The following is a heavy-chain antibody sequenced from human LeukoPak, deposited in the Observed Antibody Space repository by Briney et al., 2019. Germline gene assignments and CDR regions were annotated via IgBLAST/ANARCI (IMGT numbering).Heavy chain of an antibody. D-gene: IGHD6-19*01. CDR3: AKDLLGSSAPRYYYYYGMDV. Sequence: GGSLRLSCAASGFTFNYYWLTWVRQAPGKGLEWVSAISGSGGSTYYADSVKGRFTISRDNSKNTLYLQMNSLRAEDTAVYYCAKDLLGSSAPRYYYYYGMDVWGQGTTVTVSS. CDR2: ISGSGGST. V-gene: IGHV3-23*01. CDR1: GFTFNYYW. J-gene: IGHJ6*02.